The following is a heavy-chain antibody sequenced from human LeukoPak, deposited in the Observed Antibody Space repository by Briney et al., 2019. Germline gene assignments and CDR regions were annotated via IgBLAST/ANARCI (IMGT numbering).Heavy chain of an antibody. CDR3: ARDFTRSGFWSGYYAFDI. V-gene: IGHV1-46*01. D-gene: IGHD3-3*01. Sequence: ASVKVSCKASGYTFLNYWIQWVRQAPGQGLEWMGMIKPSGGDTTYAQKFQGRVTMTRDTSTNTVHMEVYSLRSEDTAVYYCARDFTRSGFWSGYYAFDIWGQGTMVTVSS. J-gene: IGHJ3*02. CDR1: GYTFLNYW. CDR2: IKPSGGDT.